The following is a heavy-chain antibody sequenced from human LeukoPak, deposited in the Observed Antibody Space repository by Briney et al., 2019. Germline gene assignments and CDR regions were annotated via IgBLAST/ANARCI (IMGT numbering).Heavy chain of an antibody. Sequence: ASVKVSCKASGGTFSSYAIGWVRQAPGQGLEWMGGIIPIFGTANYAQKFQGRVTITADESTSTAYMELSSLRSEDTAVYYCARRGTSSSPFDYWGQGTLVTVSS. D-gene: IGHD6-13*01. CDR3: ARRGTSSSPFDY. CDR1: GGTFSSYA. CDR2: IIPIFGTA. J-gene: IGHJ4*02. V-gene: IGHV1-69*01.